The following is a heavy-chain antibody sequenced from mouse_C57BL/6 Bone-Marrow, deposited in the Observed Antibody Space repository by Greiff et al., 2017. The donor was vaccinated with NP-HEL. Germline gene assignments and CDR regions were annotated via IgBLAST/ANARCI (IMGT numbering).Heavy chain of an antibody. CDR1: GFTFTDYY. J-gene: IGHJ1*03. D-gene: IGHD2-3*01. Sequence: DVKLQESGGGLVQPGGSLSLSCAASGFTFTDYYMSWVRQPPGKALEWLGFIRNKANGYTTEYSASVKGRFTISGDNSQSIIFLLLNALHAEDSATYCLARYSDGYRYWYFDVWGTGTTVTVSS. V-gene: IGHV7-3*01. CDR2: IRNKANGYTT. CDR3: ARYSDGYRYWYFDV.